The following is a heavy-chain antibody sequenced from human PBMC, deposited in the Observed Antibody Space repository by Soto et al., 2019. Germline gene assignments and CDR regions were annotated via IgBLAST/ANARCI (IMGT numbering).Heavy chain of an antibody. CDR2: ISYDGSNK. Sequence: QVQLVESGGGVVPPGRSLRLSCAASGFTFSSYGMHWVRQAPGKGLEWVAVISYDGSNKYYADSVKGRFTISRDNSKNTLYLQMNSLRAEDTAVYYCAKDKAVTTFYYYGMDVWGQGTTVTVSS. D-gene: IGHD4-17*01. CDR3: AKDKAVTTFYYYGMDV. CDR1: GFTFSSYG. V-gene: IGHV3-30*18. J-gene: IGHJ6*02.